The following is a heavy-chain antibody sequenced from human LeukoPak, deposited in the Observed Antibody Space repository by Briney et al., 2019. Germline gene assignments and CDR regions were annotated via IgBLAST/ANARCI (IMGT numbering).Heavy chain of an antibody. J-gene: IGHJ4*02. CDR1: GFTFSSYE. D-gene: IGHD6-13*01. CDR2: ISSSGSTI. Sequence: PGGSLRLSCAASGFTFSSYEMNWVRQAPGKGLEWVSYISSSGSTIYYADSVKGRFTISRDNAKNSLYLQMNSLRAEDTAVYYCARDQAAAGMDYFDYWGQGTLVTVSS. CDR3: ARDQAAAGMDYFDY. V-gene: IGHV3-48*03.